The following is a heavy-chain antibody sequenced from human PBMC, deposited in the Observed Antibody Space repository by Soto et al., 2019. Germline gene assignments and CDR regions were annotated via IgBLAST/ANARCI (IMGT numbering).Heavy chain of an antibody. CDR3: ARGGSGSYYYYYYGMDV. D-gene: IGHD3-10*01. CDR1: GFTFSSYA. Sequence: GGSLRLSCAASGFTFSSYAMHWVRQAPGKGLEWVAVISYDGSNKYYADSVKGRFTLTRDNSKNTLYLQMNSLRAEDTAVYYCARGGSGSYYYYYYGMDVWGQGTTVTVSS. V-gene: IGHV3-30*04. CDR2: ISYDGSNK. J-gene: IGHJ6*02.